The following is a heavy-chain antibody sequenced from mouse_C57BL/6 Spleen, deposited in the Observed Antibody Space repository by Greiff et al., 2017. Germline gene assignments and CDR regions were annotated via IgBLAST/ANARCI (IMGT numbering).Heavy chain of an antibody. CDR1: GYTFTSYW. CDR3: ARSGLYGSSCVGAMDY. J-gene: IGHJ4*01. V-gene: IGHV1-7*01. Sequence: QFHVKQSGAELAKPGASVKLSCKASGYTFTSYWMHWVKQRPGQGLEWIGYINPGSGYTKYNQKFKDKATLTADKSSSTAYMQLSSLTSEDSAVYYGARSGLYGSSCVGAMDYWGQGTSVTVSS. CDR2: INPGSGYT. D-gene: IGHD1-1*01.